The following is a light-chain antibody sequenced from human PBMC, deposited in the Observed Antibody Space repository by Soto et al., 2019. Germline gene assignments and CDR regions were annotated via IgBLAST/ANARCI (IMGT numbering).Light chain of an antibody. CDR3: QKYNSAPDT. J-gene: IGKJ3*01. Sequence: DIQMTQSPSSLSASVGDRVTITCRASQGISNYLAWYQQKPGKIPKLLIYAASTLQSGVPSRFSASGSGTDFTLTITSLQPEDVATYYCQKYNSAPDTFGPGNNVDIQ. CDR2: AAS. CDR1: QGISNY. V-gene: IGKV1-27*01.